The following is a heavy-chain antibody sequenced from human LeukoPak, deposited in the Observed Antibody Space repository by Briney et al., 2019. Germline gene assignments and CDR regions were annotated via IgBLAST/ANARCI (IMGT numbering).Heavy chain of an antibody. D-gene: IGHD3-3*01. V-gene: IGHV3-23*01. CDR2: ISGSGGST. Sequence: GGSLRLSCAASGFTFSSYAMSWVRQAPGKGLEWVPAISGSGGSTYYADSVKGRFTISRDNSKNTLYLQMNSLRAEDTAVYYCAKGYDFWSEAHFDYWGQGTLVTVSS. CDR1: GFTFSSYA. J-gene: IGHJ4*02. CDR3: AKGYDFWSEAHFDY.